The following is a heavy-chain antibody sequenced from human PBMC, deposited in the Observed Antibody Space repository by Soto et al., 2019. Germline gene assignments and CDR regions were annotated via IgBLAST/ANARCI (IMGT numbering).Heavy chain of an antibody. CDR3: ARQGPAGAFDY. D-gene: IGHD1-1*01. Sequence: SETLSLTCTVSGGSVSSSSYYWGWIRQPPGKGLEWIGSIYYSGSTYYNPSLKSRVTISVDTSKNQFSLKLSSVTAADTAVYYCARQGPAGAFDYWGQGTLVTVSS. J-gene: IGHJ4*02. CDR1: GGSVSSSSYY. V-gene: IGHV4-39*01. CDR2: IYYSGST.